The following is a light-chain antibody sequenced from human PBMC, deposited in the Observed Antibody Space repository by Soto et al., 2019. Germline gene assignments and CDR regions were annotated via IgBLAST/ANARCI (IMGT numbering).Light chain of an antibody. J-gene: IGKJ1*01. CDR2: VAS. CDR3: QQYYGWPWT. CDR1: QSISIT. Sequence: EIVMTQSPATLSVSPGERATLSCRSSQSISITLAWYQQKPGQSPRLLMHVASTRDTDIPARFSGSVSGTELTLTINSLQAEDVAGYCCQQYYGWPWTFGQGTKVEI. V-gene: IGKV3-15*01.